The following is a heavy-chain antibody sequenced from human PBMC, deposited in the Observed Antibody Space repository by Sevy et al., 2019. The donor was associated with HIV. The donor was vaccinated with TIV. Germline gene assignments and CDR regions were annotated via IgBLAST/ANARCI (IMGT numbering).Heavy chain of an antibody. CDR2: LDSGGRT. D-gene: IGHD6-13*01. Sequence: GGSLRLSCAASTFTVSSFYMSWVRQAPGKGLEWVSVLDSGGRTYYADSVKGRFTISRDNSKNTLYLQMKNLRPEDTAVYFCAREVGYPDPNWFDPWGQGTLVTVSS. J-gene: IGHJ5*02. V-gene: IGHV3-66*02. CDR3: AREVGYPDPNWFDP. CDR1: TFTVSSFY.